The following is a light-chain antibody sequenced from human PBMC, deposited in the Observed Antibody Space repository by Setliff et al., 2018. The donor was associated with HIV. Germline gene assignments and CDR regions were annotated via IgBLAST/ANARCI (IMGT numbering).Light chain of an antibody. Sequence: QSVLTQPRSVSGSPGQSVTISCTGTSSDVGSYNYVSWYQQHPGKAPKLMIYDVTKRPSGVPDCFSGSKSGNTASLTISGLQAEDEADYYCCSYAGSYTPVIFGGGTKVTVL. CDR2: DVT. V-gene: IGLV2-11*01. CDR1: SSDVGSYNY. CDR3: CSYAGSYTPVI. J-gene: IGLJ2*01.